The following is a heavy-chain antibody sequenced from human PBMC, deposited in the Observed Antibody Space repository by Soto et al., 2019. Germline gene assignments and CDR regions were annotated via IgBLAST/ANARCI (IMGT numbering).Heavy chain of an antibody. CDR2: IDPSDSYT. J-gene: IGHJ6*02. V-gene: IGHV5-10-1*01. CDR1: GYSFTSYW. CDR3: ASRDCSGGSCYLNYHYYYGMDV. Sequence: GESLKISCKGSGYSFTSYWISWVRQMPGKGLEWMGRIDPSDSYTNYSPSFQGHVTISADKSISTAYLQWSSLKASDTAMYYCASRDCSGGSCYLNYHYYYGMDVWGQGTTVTVSS. D-gene: IGHD2-15*01.